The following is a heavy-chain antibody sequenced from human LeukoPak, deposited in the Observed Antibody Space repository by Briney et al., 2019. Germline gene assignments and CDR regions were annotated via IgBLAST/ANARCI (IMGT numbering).Heavy chain of an antibody. V-gene: IGHV3-30-3*01. CDR3: ARDSEQQLVGGLDY. J-gene: IGHJ4*02. Sequence: GGSLRLSCAASGFTFSSYAMHWVRQAPGKGLEWVAVISYDGSNKYYADSVKGRFTISRDNSKNTLYLQMNSLRAEDTAVYYCARDSEQQLVGGLDYWGQGTLVTVSS. CDR1: GFTFSSYA. CDR2: ISYDGSNK. D-gene: IGHD6-13*01.